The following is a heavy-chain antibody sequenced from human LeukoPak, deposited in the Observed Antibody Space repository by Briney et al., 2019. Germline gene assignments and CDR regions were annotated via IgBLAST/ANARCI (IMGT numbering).Heavy chain of an antibody. J-gene: IGHJ4*02. CDR1: GGSFRGYY. V-gene: IGHV4-34*01. CDR3: ARAPGRPAAVFDY. D-gene: IGHD2-2*01. Sequence: PSETLSLTCAVYGGSFRGYYWSWIRQPPGKGLEWIGEINHSGSTNYSPSLKSRVTISLDTSKNQFSLKLSSVTAADTAVYYCARAPGRPAAVFDYWGQGALVTVSS. CDR2: INHSGST.